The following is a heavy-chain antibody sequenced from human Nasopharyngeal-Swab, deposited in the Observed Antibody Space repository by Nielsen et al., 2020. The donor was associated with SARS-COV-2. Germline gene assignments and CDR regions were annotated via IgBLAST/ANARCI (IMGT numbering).Heavy chain of an antibody. D-gene: IGHD6-13*01. J-gene: IGHJ4*02. CDR1: GFTFSSYA. Sequence: GGSLRLSCAASGFTFSSYAMSWVRQAPGKGLEWVSAISSSSSYTNYADSVKGRFTISRDNAKNSLYLQMNSLRAEVTAVYYCARDSAAAGTVFDYWGQGTLVTVSS. V-gene: IGHV3-21*01. CDR3: ARDSAAAGTVFDY. CDR2: ISSSSSYT.